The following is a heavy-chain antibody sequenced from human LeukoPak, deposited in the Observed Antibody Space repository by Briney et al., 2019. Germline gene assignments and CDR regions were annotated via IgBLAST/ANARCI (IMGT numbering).Heavy chain of an antibody. J-gene: IGHJ5*02. D-gene: IGHD4-23*01. CDR1: GFTFDDYA. Sequence: PGRSLRLSCAASGFTFDDYAMHWVRQAPGKGLEWVSGISWNSGSIGYADSVKGRFTISRDNAKNSLYLQMNSLRAEDTALYYCAKENAVDDWFDPWGQGTLVTVSS. CDR2: ISWNSGSI. CDR3: AKENAVDDWFDP. V-gene: IGHV3-9*01.